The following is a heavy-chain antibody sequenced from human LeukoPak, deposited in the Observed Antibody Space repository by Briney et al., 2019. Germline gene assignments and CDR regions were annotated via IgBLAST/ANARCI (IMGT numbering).Heavy chain of an antibody. J-gene: IGHJ4*02. D-gene: IGHD2-2*01. Sequence: LPGGSLRLSCAASGFTFSSYSMNWVRQAPWKGLEWVSYISSSSSTMYYADSVKGRLTISRDNAKNSLYLQMNSLRAEDTAVYYCARDVPCSSTSCYDYWGQGTLVTVSS. V-gene: IGHV3-48*01. CDR1: GFTFSSYS. CDR2: ISSSSSTM. CDR3: ARDVPCSSTSCYDY.